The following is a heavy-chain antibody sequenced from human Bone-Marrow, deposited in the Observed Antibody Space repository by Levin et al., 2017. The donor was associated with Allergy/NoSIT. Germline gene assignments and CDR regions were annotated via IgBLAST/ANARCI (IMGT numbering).Heavy chain of an antibody. CDR2: ISYDGSEK. Sequence: GGSLRLSCEASGFTFSNFGMHWVRQAPGKGLEWVATISYDGSEKGYADSVRGRFTISRDNSKNTLYLQMDSLTSEDTAVYSCAKCMGSHWSDWRSGTFDYWGQGTLVTVSS. CDR1: GFTFSNFG. D-gene: IGHD1-1*01. V-gene: IGHV3-30*18. CDR3: AKCMGSHWSDWRSGTFDY. J-gene: IGHJ4*02.